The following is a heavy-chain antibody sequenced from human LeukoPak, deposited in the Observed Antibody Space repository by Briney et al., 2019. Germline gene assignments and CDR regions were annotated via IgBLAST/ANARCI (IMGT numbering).Heavy chain of an antibody. CDR2: IYTSGST. CDR1: GGSISSYY. V-gene: IGHV4-4*07. Sequence: SETLSLTCTVSGGSISSYYWSWIRQPAGKGLEWIGRIYTSGSTNYNPSLKSRVTMSVDTSKNQFSLKLSSVTAADTAVYYCARGRTPIFGQRYLGYYFDYWGQGTLVTVSS. D-gene: IGHD3-3*01. CDR3: ARGRTPIFGQRYLGYYFDY. J-gene: IGHJ4*02.